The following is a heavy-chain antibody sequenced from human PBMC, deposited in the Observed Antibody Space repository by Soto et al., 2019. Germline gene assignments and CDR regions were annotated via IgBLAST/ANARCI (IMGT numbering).Heavy chain of an antibody. V-gene: IGHV4-59*01. D-gene: IGHD6-13*01. CDR3: ARGAAGTKDYYYYGMDV. Sequence: PSETLSLTCTVSGGSISSYYWSWIRQPPGKGLEWIGYIYYSGSTNYNPSLRSRVTISVDTSKNQFSLKLSSVTAADTAVYYCARGAAGTKDYYYYGMDVWGQRTTVTVSS. J-gene: IGHJ6*02. CDR1: GGSISSYY. CDR2: IYYSGST.